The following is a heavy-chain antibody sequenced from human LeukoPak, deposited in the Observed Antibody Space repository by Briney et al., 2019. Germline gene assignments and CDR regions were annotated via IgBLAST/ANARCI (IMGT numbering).Heavy chain of an antibody. Sequence: PSETLSLTCTVSGGSISSGGYYWSWIRQSPGKGLEWIGYINYSGSTNYNPSLKSRVTISVDTSKNQFSLKLSSVTAADTAVYYCARHGTSSFYYYAMDVWGQGTTVTVSS. V-gene: IGHV4-61*08. D-gene: IGHD1-1*01. CDR2: INYSGST. CDR1: GGSISSGGYY. J-gene: IGHJ6*02. CDR3: ARHGTSSFYYYAMDV.